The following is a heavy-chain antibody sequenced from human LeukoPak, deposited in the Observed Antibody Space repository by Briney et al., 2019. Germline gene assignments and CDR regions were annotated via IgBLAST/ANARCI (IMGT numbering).Heavy chain of an antibody. CDR2: INPSGGST. D-gene: IGHD1-1*01. Sequence: ASVKVSCKASGYTFTSYYMHWVRQAPGQGLEWMGIINPSGGSTSYAQKFQGRVTMTRDTSTSTVYMELSSLRSEDTAVYYCAKQHWNADWYFDLWGRGTLVTVSS. J-gene: IGHJ2*01. V-gene: IGHV1-46*01. CDR1: GYTFTSYY. CDR3: AKQHWNADWYFDL.